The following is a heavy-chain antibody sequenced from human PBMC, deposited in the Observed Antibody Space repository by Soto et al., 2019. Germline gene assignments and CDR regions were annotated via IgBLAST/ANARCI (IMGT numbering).Heavy chain of an antibody. Sequence: SETLSLTCTVSGGSISSGDYYWSWIRQPPGKGLEWIGYIYHSGSTYYNPSLKSRVTISVDTSKNQFSLKLSSVTAADTAVYYCARVASPEGDPWGQGTLVTVSS. CDR3: ARVASPEGDP. CDR1: GGSISSGDYY. V-gene: IGHV4-30-4*01. CDR2: IYHSGST. J-gene: IGHJ5*02.